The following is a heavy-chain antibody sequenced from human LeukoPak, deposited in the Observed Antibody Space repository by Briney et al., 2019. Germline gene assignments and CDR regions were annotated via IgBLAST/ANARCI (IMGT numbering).Heavy chain of an antibody. Sequence: GASVKVSCKASGYTFTSYGISWVRQAPGQGLEWMGWISAYNGNTNYAQKLQGRVTMTTDTSTSTAYMELRSLRSDDTAVYYCARDPRISSYYYDSSGPFDYWGQGTLVTVSS. J-gene: IGHJ4*02. CDR2: ISAYNGNT. V-gene: IGHV1-18*01. D-gene: IGHD3-22*01. CDR3: ARDPRISSYYYDSSGPFDY. CDR1: GYTFTSYG.